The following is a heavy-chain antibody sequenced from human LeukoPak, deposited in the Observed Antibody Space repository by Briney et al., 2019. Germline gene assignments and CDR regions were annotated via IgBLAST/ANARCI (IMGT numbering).Heavy chain of an antibody. CDR3: ANGVTYGDSPFDY. Sequence: QTGGSLRLSCAASGFTFSSYAMSWVRQAPGKGLEWVSAISGSGGSTYYADSVKGRFTISRDNSKNTLYLQMNSLRAEDTAVYYRANGVTYGDSPFDYWGQGTLVTLSS. CDR2: ISGSGGST. J-gene: IGHJ4*02. V-gene: IGHV3-23*01. CDR1: GFTFSSYA. D-gene: IGHD4-17*01.